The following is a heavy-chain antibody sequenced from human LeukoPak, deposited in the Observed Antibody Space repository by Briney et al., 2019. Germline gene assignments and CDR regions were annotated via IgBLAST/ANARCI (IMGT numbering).Heavy chain of an antibody. CDR2: IYHSGST. V-gene: IGHV4-38-2*02. CDR1: GNSISSGYY. CDR3: ARADRIVVVPAAIGVFDY. J-gene: IGHJ4*02. D-gene: IGHD2-2*01. Sequence: PSETLSLTCTVSGNSISSGYYWGWIRQPPGKGLEWIGSIYHSGSTYYNPSLKSRVTISVDTSKNQFSLKLSSVTAADTAVYYCARADRIVVVPAAIGVFDYWGQGTLVTVSS.